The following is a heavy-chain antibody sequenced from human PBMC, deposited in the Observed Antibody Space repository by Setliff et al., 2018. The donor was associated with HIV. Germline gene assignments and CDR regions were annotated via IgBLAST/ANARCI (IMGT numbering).Heavy chain of an antibody. CDR2: INTHSGYT. CDR3: ARDRVAGNIDY. D-gene: IGHD6-19*01. Sequence: VSCKASGYTFNNYGISWVRQAPGQGLEWMGWINTHSGYTNYAQNVQGRVTMTRDTSTSTVYMELSSLRSEDTAVYYCARDRVAGNIDYWGQGTLVTVSS. V-gene: IGHV1-18*01. CDR1: GYTFNNYG. J-gene: IGHJ4*02.